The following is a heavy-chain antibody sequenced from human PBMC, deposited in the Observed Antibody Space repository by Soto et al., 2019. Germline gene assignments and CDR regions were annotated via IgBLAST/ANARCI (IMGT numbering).Heavy chain of an antibody. CDR1: GGSISSYY. J-gene: IGHJ5*02. V-gene: IGHV4-59*01. Sequence: SETLSLTCTVSGGSISSYYWSWIRQPPGKGLEWIGYIYYSGSTNYNPSLKSRVTISVDTSKNQFSLKLSSVTAEDTAVYYCARSGERYQLHTTNWFHPWGQGPLVTVSS. D-gene: IGHD2-2*01. CDR2: IYYSGST. CDR3: ARSGERYQLHTTNWFHP.